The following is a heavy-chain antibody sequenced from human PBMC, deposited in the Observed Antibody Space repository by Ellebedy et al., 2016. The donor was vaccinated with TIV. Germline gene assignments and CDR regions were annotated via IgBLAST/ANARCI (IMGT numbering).Heavy chain of an antibody. V-gene: IGHV3-30*03. CDR1: GFTFNSYS. CDR3: ARGGFGSWFDY. CDR2: ISYAGTNK. Sequence: GESLKISCAASGFTFNSYSMHWVRQAPGKGLEWVAAISYAGTNKEYADSVKGRFTIPRDNSKNTVYLQMNSLRAEDTAVYYCARGGFGSWFDYWGQGTLATVSS. J-gene: IGHJ4*02. D-gene: IGHD6-13*01.